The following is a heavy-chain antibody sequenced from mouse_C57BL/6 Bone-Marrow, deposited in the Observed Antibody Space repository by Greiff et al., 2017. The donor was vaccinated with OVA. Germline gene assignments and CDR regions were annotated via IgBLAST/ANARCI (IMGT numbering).Heavy chain of an antibody. J-gene: IGHJ2*01. CDR1: GYTFTSYW. Sequence: QVQLQQPGAELVKPGASVKLSCKASGYTFTSYWMHWVKQRPGQGLEWIGDIYPGSGSTNYNEKFKSKATLTVDTSSSTAYMQLSSLTSEDSAVYYCALYYYGSKDFDYWGQGTTLTVSS. CDR3: ALYYYGSKDFDY. CDR2: IYPGSGST. V-gene: IGHV1-55*01. D-gene: IGHD1-1*01.